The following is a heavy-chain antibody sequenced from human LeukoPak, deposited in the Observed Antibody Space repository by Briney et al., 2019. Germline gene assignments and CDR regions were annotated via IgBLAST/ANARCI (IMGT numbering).Heavy chain of an antibody. CDR2: ITSSTSTI. D-gene: IGHD3-10*01. CDR3: ARAKSNYYTDAFDI. J-gene: IGHJ3*02. V-gene: IGHV3-48*01. CDR1: GFTFSRYS. Sequence: PGGSLRLSCAVSGFTFSRYSMNWVRQAPGKGLEWVSYITSSTSTIYYADSVKGRFTISRDNAKNSLYLQMNSLRAEDTAVYYCARAKSNYYTDAFDIWGRGTMVTVSS.